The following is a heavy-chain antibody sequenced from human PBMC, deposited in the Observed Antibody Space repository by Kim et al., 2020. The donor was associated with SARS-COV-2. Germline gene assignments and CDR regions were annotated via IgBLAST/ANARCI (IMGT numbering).Heavy chain of an antibody. J-gene: IGHJ4*02. Sequence: GGSLRLSCAASGFTFSDYYMSWIRQAPGKGLEWLSYISGSGATIYYADSVKGRFTISRDSAKNTLYLQINSLRAEDTAVYYCARDRSRGYSYVDYWGQGTLVTVSS. CDR2: ISGSGATI. D-gene: IGHD5-12*01. CDR3: ARDRSRGYSYVDY. CDR1: GFTFSDYY. V-gene: IGHV3-11*01.